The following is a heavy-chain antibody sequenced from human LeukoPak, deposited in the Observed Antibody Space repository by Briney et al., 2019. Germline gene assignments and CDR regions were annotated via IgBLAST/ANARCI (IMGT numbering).Heavy chain of an antibody. Sequence: PGGSLRLSCAASGFTASSNYMSWVRQAPGKGLEWVSIIYSGGSTFYADSVKGRFTISRDNSKNTLYLQMNSLRAEDTAVYYCAKDRHAPGRYCSSTSCFPFDSWGQGTLVTVSS. CDR2: IYSGGST. CDR1: GFTASSNY. CDR3: AKDRHAPGRYCSSTSCFPFDS. D-gene: IGHD2-2*01. V-gene: IGHV3-53*01. J-gene: IGHJ5*01.